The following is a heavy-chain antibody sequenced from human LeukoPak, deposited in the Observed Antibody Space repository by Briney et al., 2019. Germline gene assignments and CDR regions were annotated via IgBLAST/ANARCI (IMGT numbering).Heavy chain of an antibody. CDR1: GYSFTTYW. Sequence: GESLKISCKGSGYSFTTYWIGWVRQMPGKGLEWMGIIFPGDSDTRYSPSFHGQVTFSADKSISTAYLQWSSLKASDTAMYYCARLPYCGGDCYPNWFDPWGQGTLVTVSS. CDR2: IFPGDSDT. CDR3: ARLPYCGGDCYPNWFDP. J-gene: IGHJ5*02. V-gene: IGHV5-51*01. D-gene: IGHD2-21*01.